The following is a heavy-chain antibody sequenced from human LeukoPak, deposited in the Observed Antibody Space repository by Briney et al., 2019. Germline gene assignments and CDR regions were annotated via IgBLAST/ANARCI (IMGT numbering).Heavy chain of an antibody. CDR3: ARQDDYGDPREFDY. V-gene: IGHV4-59*08. CDR1: GGSISSYY. J-gene: IGHJ4*02. CDR2: IYYSGST. Sequence: SETLSLTCTVPGGSISSYYWSWIRQPPGKGLEWIGYIYYSGSTNYNPSLKSRVTISVDTSKNQFSLKLSSVTAADTAVYYCARQDDYGDPREFDYWGQGTLVTVSS. D-gene: IGHD4-17*01.